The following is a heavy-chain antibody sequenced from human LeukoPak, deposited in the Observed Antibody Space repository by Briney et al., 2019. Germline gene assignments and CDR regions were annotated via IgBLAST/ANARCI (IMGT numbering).Heavy chain of an antibody. CDR2: MSGTGGYT. J-gene: IGHJ3*02. CDR3: AKDSMVAPGAAGGAFDI. D-gene: IGHD6-13*01. V-gene: IGHV3-23*01. Sequence: PGGSLRLSCAASGFTFSSYAMSWVRQAPGKGLEWVSAMSGTGGYTYYADSVKGRFTISRDSSKNTLYLQMNSLRAEDTAVYYCAKDSMVAPGAAGGAFDIWGRGTMVTVSS. CDR1: GFTFSSYA.